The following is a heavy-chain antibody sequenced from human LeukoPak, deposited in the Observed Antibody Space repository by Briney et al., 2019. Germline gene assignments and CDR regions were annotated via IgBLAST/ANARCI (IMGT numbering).Heavy chain of an antibody. D-gene: IGHD6-13*01. CDR3: ARDRAAAGTSRGLDY. CDR1: GFTFSDYY. CDR2: ISSSSRYT. V-gene: IGHV3-11*06. J-gene: IGHJ4*02. Sequence: PGGSLRLSCAASGFTFSDYYMSWIRQAPGKGLEWDSYISSSSRYTNYADSVKGRFTISRNNAKHSMYLQINSLRAEDTDVYYYARDRAAAGTSRGLDYWGQGTLVTVSS.